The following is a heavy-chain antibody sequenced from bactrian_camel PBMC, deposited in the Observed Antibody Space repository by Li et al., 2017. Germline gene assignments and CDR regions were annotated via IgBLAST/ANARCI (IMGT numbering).Heavy chain of an antibody. CDR3: APDSSPQMGCY. Sequence: EVQLVESGGGSVQAGGSLTLSCAVSLNPTSDYCLGWIRQAPGKEREGVATIYTDNGLTSYADSVKGRFTISQNDAKNVVYLQMDNMKLDDTAMYYCAPDSSPQMGCYWTRGTQVTVS. J-gene: IGHJ4*01. D-gene: IGHD3*01. CDR1: LNPTSDYC. CDR2: IYTDNGLT. V-gene: IGHV3S40*01.